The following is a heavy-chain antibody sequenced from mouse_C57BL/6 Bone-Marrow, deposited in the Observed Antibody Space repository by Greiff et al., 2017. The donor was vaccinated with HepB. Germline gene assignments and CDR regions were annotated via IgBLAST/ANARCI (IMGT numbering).Heavy chain of an antibody. D-gene: IGHD2-14*01. Sequence: DVHLVESGPGLVKPSQSLSLTCSVTGYSITSGYYWNWIRQFPGNKLEWMGYISYDGSNNYNPSLKNRISITRDTSKNQFFLKLNSVTTEDTATYYCARGYFLSWFAYWGQGTLVTVSA. J-gene: IGHJ3*01. V-gene: IGHV3-6*01. CDR1: GYSITSGYY. CDR2: ISYDGSN. CDR3: ARGYFLSWFAY.